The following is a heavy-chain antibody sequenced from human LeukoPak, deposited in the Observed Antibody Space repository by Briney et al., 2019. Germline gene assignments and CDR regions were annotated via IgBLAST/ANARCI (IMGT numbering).Heavy chain of an antibody. J-gene: IGHJ4*02. CDR2: IIPIFGTA. V-gene: IGHV1-69*13. CDR3: ASEYSSGFDY. CDR1: GGTFSSYA. Sequence: SVKVSCKASGGTFSSYAISWVRQAPGQGLERMGGIIPIFGTANYAQKFQGRVTITADESTSTAYMELSSLRSEDTAVYYCASEYSSGFDYWGQGTLVTVSS. D-gene: IGHD6-19*01.